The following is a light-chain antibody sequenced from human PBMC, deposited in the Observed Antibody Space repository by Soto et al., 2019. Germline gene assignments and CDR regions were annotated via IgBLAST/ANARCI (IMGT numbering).Light chain of an antibody. CDR2: DVT. Sequence: QSALTQPASVSGSPGQSITISCTGTSSDVGGYNYISWYQQHPDKATKLLIYDVTNRPSGVSTRFSGSKSGNTACLTISAIQAEDEADYSCSSYVSSSAYVFGNGTKVTVL. CDR1: SSDVGGYNY. J-gene: IGLJ1*01. V-gene: IGLV2-14*01. CDR3: SSYVSSSAYV.